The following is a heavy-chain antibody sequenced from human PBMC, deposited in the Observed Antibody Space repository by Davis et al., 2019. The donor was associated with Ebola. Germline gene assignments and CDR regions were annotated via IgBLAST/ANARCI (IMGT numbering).Heavy chain of an antibody. CDR3: ARGDFWSGYSHEGGFDY. D-gene: IGHD3-3*01. CDR1: GYTFTGYY. CDR2: INPNSGGT. Sequence: ASVKVSCKASGYTFTGYYMHWVRQAPGQGLEWMGWINPNSGGTNYAQKFQGRVTMTRDTSISTAYMELSRLRSDDTAVYYCARGDFWSGYSHEGGFDYWGQGTLVTVSS. V-gene: IGHV1-2*02. J-gene: IGHJ4*02.